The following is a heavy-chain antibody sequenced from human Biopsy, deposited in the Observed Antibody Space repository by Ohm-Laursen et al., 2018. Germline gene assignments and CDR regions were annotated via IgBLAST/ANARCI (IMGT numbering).Heavy chain of an antibody. CDR2: ISSGGSTI. V-gene: IGHV3-11*01. CDR1: GFTFSNYQ. D-gene: IGHD3-16*01. Sequence: SLRLSCAAPGFTFSNYQMSGIRQTPGKGLEWGSHISSGGSTIFHADSVKGRFTISRDDAKGSLYLQMTNLRAEDTAVYYCGRSYGIMAAPVHLWGQGTLVTVSS. J-gene: IGHJ4*01. CDR3: GRSYGIMAAPVHL.